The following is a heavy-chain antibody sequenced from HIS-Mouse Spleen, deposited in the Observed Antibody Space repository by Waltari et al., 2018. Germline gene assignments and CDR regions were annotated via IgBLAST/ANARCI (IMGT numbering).Heavy chain of an antibody. CDR3: AKAPLEQLVFDY. CDR2: ISGSGGST. V-gene: IGHV3-23*01. D-gene: IGHD6-6*01. J-gene: IGHJ4*02. Sequence: EVQLLESGGGLVQPGGSLRLSCAASGFTFSSYAMSWVRQAPGKGVGWGSDISGSGGSTYYADSVKGRFTISRDNSKNTLYLQMNSLRAEDTAVYYCAKAPLEQLVFDYWGQGTLVTVSS. CDR1: GFTFSSYA.